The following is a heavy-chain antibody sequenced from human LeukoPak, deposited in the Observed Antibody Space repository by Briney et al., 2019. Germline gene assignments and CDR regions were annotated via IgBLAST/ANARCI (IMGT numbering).Heavy chain of an antibody. J-gene: IGHJ4*02. D-gene: IGHD1-20*01. CDR2: FSGSGGST. CDR3: AKRDNWNYYGY. CDR1: GFTFSSYA. V-gene: IGHV3-23*01. Sequence: GGSLRLSCAASGFTFSSYAMSWVRQAPGKGLEWVSTFSGSGGSTHYADSVKGRFTISRDNSKNTLYLQMNSLRAEDTAVYYCAKRDNWNYYGYWGQGTLVTVSS.